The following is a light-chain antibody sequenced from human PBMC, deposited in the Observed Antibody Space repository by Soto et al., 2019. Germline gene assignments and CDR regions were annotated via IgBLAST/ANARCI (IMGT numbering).Light chain of an antibody. J-gene: IGKJ1*01. CDR1: QSISSW. CDR3: QQYNSYLT. CDR2: KAS. V-gene: IGKV1-5*03. Sequence: DIQMTQSPSTLSASVGDRDTITCRASQSISSWLAWYQQKPGKAPKLLIYKASSLESGVPSRFSGSGSGTEFTLTISSLQPDDFATYYCQQYNSYLTFGQGTKVDIK.